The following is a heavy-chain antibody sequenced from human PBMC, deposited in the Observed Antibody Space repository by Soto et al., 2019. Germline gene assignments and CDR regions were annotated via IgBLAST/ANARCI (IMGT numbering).Heavy chain of an antibody. D-gene: IGHD3-10*01. CDR1: GGSISSSSYY. Sequence: SETLSLTCTVSGGSISSSSYYWGWIRQPPGKGLEWIGSIYYSGSTYYNPSLKSRVTISVDTSKNQFSLKLSSVTAADTTVYYCASLWFGELLGDYWGQGTLVTVSS. V-gene: IGHV4-39*01. J-gene: IGHJ4*02. CDR2: IYYSGST. CDR3: ASLWFGELLGDY.